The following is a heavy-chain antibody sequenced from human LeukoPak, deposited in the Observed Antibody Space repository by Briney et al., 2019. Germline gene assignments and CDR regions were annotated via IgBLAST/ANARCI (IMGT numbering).Heavy chain of an antibody. CDR3: AKDNRGYYYGSGASIDY. D-gene: IGHD3-10*01. CDR2: IRYDGSNK. CDR1: GFSFNNYA. Sequence: PGGSLRLSCEDSGFSFNNYAMHWVRQAPGKGLEWVAFIRYDGSNKYYADSVKGRFTISRDNSKNTLYLQMNSLRAEDTAVYYCAKDNRGYYYGSGASIDYWGQGTLVTVSS. J-gene: IGHJ4*02. V-gene: IGHV3-30*02.